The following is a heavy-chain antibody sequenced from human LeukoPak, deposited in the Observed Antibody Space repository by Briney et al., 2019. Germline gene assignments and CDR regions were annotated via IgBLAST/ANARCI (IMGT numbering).Heavy chain of an antibody. Sequence: PGGSLRLSCAASGFTVSSNYMSWVRQVPGKGLEWVSVIYSAGSTYYADSVKGRFTISRDNPKNTLFLQMNSLRVEDTAVYYCARGRRDCSGDCYVAFDIWGQGTMVTVSS. J-gene: IGHJ3*02. CDR3: ARGRRDCSGDCYVAFDI. CDR1: GFTVSSNY. V-gene: IGHV3-53*01. CDR2: IYSAGST. D-gene: IGHD2-21*02.